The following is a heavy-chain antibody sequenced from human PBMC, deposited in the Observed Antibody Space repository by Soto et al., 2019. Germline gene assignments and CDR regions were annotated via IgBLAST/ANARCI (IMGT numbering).Heavy chain of an antibody. Sequence: QLLESGPGLVKPSETLSLTCTVSGGSVNSGFYYWSWIRQPPGKGLDWIGYIYYSGSSNYTPSLKSRVTISVDTSKNQSSLKLSSVTAADTAVYYCARGLVGQLGRRGQFEYWGQGTLVTVSS. CDR2: IYYSGSS. CDR1: GGSVNSGFYY. D-gene: IGHD1-1*01. J-gene: IGHJ4*02. V-gene: IGHV4-61*01. CDR3: ARGLVGQLGRRGQFEY.